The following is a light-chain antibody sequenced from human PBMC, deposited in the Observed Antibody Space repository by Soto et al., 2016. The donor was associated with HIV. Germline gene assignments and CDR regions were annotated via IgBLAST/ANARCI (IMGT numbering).Light chain of an antibody. CDR2: KDG. CDR3: YSAADNNWV. V-gene: IGLV3-27*01. J-gene: IGLJ3*02. CDR1: VLAKKY. Sequence: SYELTQPSSVSVSPGQTVRITCSGDVLAKKYARWFQQKPGQAPMLVIYKDGERPSGIPERFSGSSSGTTVTLTISGAQVEDEADYYCYSAADNNWVFGGGTKLTVL.